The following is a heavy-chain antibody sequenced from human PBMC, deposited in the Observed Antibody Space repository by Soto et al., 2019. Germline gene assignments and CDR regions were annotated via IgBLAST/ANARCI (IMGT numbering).Heavy chain of an antibody. Sequence: PGGSLRLSCTASGFTFGDYAMSWVRQAPGKGLEWVGFIRSKAYGGTTEYAASVKGRFTISRDDSKSIAYLQMNSLKTEDTAVYYCTRWIVVVVAAKTYYYGMDVWGQGPTVTVSS. CDR3: TRWIVVVVAAKTYYYGMDV. J-gene: IGHJ6*02. V-gene: IGHV3-49*04. CDR2: IRSKAYGGTT. D-gene: IGHD2-15*01. CDR1: GFTFGDYA.